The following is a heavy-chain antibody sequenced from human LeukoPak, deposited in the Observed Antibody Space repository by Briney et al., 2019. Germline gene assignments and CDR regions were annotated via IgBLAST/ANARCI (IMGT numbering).Heavy chain of an antibody. V-gene: IGHV4-61*02. CDR2: IYTSGST. J-gene: IGHJ4*02. Sequence: SQTLSLTCTVCGGSISSGSYYWSWIRQPAGKGLEWIGRIYTSGSTNYNPSLKSRVTISVDTSKNQFSLKLSSVTAADTAVYYCAGNYYDSSGYYRGTDYWGQGTLVTVSS. CDR1: GGSISSGSYY. CDR3: AGNYYDSSGYYRGTDY. D-gene: IGHD3-22*01.